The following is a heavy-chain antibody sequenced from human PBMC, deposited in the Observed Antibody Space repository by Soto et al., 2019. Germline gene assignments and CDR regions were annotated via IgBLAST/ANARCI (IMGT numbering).Heavy chain of an antibody. CDR2: IYHGGTT. J-gene: IGHJ4*01. CDR3: ARVHVMVVAGSTFDY. D-gene: IGHD6-19*01. Sequence: SETLSLTCTVSGYSISRGSYWAWIRQPPGKGPAWIASIYHGGTTFYNPSLKSRITISVDTSNNQFSLKLTSVTAADTAVYYCARVHVMVVAGSTFDYWGHGTLVTVS. V-gene: IGHV4-38-2*02. CDR1: GYSISRGSY.